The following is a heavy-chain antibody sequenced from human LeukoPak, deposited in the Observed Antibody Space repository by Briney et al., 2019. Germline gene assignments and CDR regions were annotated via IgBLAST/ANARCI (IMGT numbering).Heavy chain of an antibody. D-gene: IGHD3-22*01. V-gene: IGHV1-24*01. J-gene: IGHJ5*02. CDR3: ATYRRDYYDSSGYYLAWFDP. Sequence: ASVKVSCKVSGYTLTELSMHWVRQAPGKGLEWMGGFDPEDGETIYVQKFQGRVTMTEDTSTDTAYMELSSLRSEDTAVYYCATYRRDYYDSSGYYLAWFDPWGQGTLVTVSS. CDR1: GYTLTELS. CDR2: FDPEDGET.